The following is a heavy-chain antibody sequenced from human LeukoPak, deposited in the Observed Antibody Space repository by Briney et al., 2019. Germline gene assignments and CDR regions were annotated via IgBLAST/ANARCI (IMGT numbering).Heavy chain of an antibody. Sequence: SETLSLTCTVSGGSISSYYWSWIRQPPGKGLEWIGYIYYSGSTYYNPSLKSRVTISVDTSKNQFSLKLSSVTAADTAVYYCARLARSSGLAFDIWGQGTMVTVSS. D-gene: IGHD3-22*01. J-gene: IGHJ3*02. CDR2: IYYSGST. CDR3: ARLARSSGLAFDI. CDR1: GGSISSYY. V-gene: IGHV4-59*08.